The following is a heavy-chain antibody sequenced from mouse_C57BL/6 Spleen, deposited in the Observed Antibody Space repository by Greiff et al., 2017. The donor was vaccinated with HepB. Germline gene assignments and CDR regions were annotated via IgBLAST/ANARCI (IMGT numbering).Heavy chain of an antibody. Sequence: VQRVESGPELVKPGASVKISCKASGYAFSSSWMNWVKQRPGKGLEWIGRIYPGDGDTNYNGKFKGKATLTADKSSSTAYMQLSSLTSEDSAVYFCASYYYGSSYVFAYWGQGTLVTVSA. CDR3: ASYYYGSSYVFAY. CDR1: GYAFSSSW. CDR2: IYPGDGDT. D-gene: IGHD1-1*01. V-gene: IGHV1-82*01. J-gene: IGHJ3*01.